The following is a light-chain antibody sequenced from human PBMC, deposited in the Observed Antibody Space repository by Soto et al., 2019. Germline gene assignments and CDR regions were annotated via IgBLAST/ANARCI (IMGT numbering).Light chain of an antibody. V-gene: IGKV3-11*01. Sequence: EIVLTQSPATLSLSPGERATLSCRASQSVSSYLAWYQQKPGQAPRLLIYDASNRATGIPTRFSGSGSGTDFTLTVSSLEPEDFAVYYCHQRSSWPHTFGQGTKVDIK. CDR3: HQRSSWPHT. J-gene: IGKJ1*01. CDR1: QSVSSY. CDR2: DAS.